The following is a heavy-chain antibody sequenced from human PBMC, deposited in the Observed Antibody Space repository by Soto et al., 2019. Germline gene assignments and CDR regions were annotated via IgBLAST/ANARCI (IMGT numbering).Heavy chain of an antibody. D-gene: IGHD3-9*01. V-gene: IGHV1-3*01. CDR3: ARDQRSLKNDILTGYPFDY. Sequence: ASVKVSCKASGYTFTSYAMHWVRQAPGQRLEWMGWINAGNGNTKYSQKFQGRVTITRDTSASTAYMELSSLRSEDTAVYYCARDQRSLKNDILTGYPFDYWGQGTLVTVPS. J-gene: IGHJ4*02. CDR1: GYTFTSYA. CDR2: INAGNGNT.